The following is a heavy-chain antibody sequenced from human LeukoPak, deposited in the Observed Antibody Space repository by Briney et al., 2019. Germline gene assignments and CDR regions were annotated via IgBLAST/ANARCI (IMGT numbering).Heavy chain of an antibody. D-gene: IGHD6-19*01. CDR1: GFIFSNYG. J-gene: IGHJ6*03. CDR3: AKDVQWLGPYLYYNMDV. Sequence: GGSLRLSCAASGFIFSNYGMHWVRQAPGKGLEWVAFIRYDGSNKYYADSVKGRFTISRDNSKKTLFLQMNNLRVEDTAVYYCAKDVQWLGPYLYYNMDVWGKGTTVTVSS. V-gene: IGHV3-30*02. CDR2: IRYDGSNK.